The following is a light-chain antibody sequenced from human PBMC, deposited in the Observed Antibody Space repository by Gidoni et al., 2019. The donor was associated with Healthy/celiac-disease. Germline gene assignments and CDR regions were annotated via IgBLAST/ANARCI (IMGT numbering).Light chain of an antibody. CDR2: EDN. CDR1: SGSIASNY. J-gene: IGLJ3*02. V-gene: IGLV6-57*02. Sequence: NFMLTQPPSVSESPGKTVTISCTGSSGSIASNYVQWYQQRPGSAPTTVIYEDNQRPSGVPDRFSGSIDSSSNSASLTISGLKTEDEADYYCQSYDSSNHLWVFGGGTKLTVL. CDR3: QSYDSSNHLWV.